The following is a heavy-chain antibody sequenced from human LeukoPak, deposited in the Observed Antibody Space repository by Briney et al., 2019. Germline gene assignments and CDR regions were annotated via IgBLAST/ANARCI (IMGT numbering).Heavy chain of an antibody. CDR2: ISSSSSYI. V-gene: IGHV3-21*01. CDR3: ARRGSSSSWAGGDLDY. CDR1: GFTFSSYS. D-gene: IGHD6-6*01. J-gene: IGHJ4*02. Sequence: PGGSLRLSCAASGFTFSSYSMNWVRQAPGKGLEWVSSISSSSSYIYYGDSVKGRFTISRDNAKNSLYLQMNSLRAEDTAVYYCARRGSSSSWAGGDLDYWGQGTLVTVSS.